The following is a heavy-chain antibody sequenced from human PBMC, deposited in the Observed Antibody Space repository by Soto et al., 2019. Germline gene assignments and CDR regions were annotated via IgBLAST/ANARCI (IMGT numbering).Heavy chain of an antibody. Sequence: EVQLLESGGGLVQPGGSLRLSCAASGFTFSSYAMSWVRQAPGKGLEWVSVISGSGGSTYYADAVKGRFTISRDNSKNTLYLQMNSLRAEDTAVYYCARRTSGWYLDYWGQGTLVTVSS. CDR1: GFTFSSYA. D-gene: IGHD6-19*01. J-gene: IGHJ4*02. CDR2: ISGSGGST. CDR3: ARRTSGWYLDY. V-gene: IGHV3-23*01.